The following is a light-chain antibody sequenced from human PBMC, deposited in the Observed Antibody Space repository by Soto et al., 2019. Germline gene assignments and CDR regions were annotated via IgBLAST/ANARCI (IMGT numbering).Light chain of an antibody. CDR1: STDVGEYNY. CDR2: EVN. CDR3: SSFVGAHVI. V-gene: IGLV2-8*01. Sequence: QSVLTQPPSASGYPGQSVTIPCAGTSTDVGEYNYVSWYQQHPGKVPKLIIFEVNKRPSGVPDRFSGSKSGDTASLTVSGLQAEDEADYYCSSFVGAHVIFGGGIKVTVL. J-gene: IGLJ2*01.